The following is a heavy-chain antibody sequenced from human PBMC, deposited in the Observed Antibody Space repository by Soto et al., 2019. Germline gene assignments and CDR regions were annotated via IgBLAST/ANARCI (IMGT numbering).Heavy chain of an antibody. CDR3: ARGLYHKYGQDY. J-gene: IGHJ4*02. CDR1: GFTFNDYW. D-gene: IGHD4-17*01. V-gene: IGHV3-74*01. CDR2: INGDGTTT. Sequence: EVQLVESGGGLVQTGGSLRLSCAVSGFTFNDYWIHWVRQAPGKGLVWVSRINGDGTTTNYADSVRGRFAISRDNAQNTLYLQMNSLRADDTAVYYCARGLYHKYGQDYWGLGTLVTVSS.